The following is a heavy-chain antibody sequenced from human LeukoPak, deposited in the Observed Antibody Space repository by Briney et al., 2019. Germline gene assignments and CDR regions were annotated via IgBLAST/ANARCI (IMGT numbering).Heavy chain of an antibody. CDR1: GGSISSSGYY. D-gene: IGHD2/OR15-2a*01. CDR2: IYYSGST. V-gene: IGHV4-31*03. CDR3: ARVSAQVANLQIDY. Sequence: PSETLSLTCIVSGGSISSSGYYWSWIRQHPGKGLEWIGYIYYSGSTYYNPSLQSRITISVDTSKNQFFLKVTSVTAADTAVYYCARVSAQVANLQIDYWGQGTLVTVSS. J-gene: IGHJ4*02.